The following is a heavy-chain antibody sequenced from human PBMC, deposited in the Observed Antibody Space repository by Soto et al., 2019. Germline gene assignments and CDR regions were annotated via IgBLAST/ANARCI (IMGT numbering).Heavy chain of an antibody. Sequence: QVRLVQSGAEVKKPGASVKVSCKSSGYTFTSFRTTWVRQAPGQGLLWMGWISAYNGNTNYAQKLQGRVTMSTDTSTSTAYMEVRSLRSDDTAVDYCARGGTSTYYYDAFDIWGQGTVVTVSS. J-gene: IGHJ3*02. CDR3: ARGGTSTYYYDAFDI. CDR2: ISAYNGNT. CDR1: GYTFTSFR. D-gene: IGHD3-22*01. V-gene: IGHV1-18*01.